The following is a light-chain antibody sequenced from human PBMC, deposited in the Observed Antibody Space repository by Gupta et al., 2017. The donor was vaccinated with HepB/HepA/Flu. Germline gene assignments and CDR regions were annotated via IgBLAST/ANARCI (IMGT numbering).Light chain of an antibody. V-gene: IGLV3-1*01. CDR2: QDI. J-gene: IGLJ2*01. CDR3: QAWDSSIVV. CDR1: ILGERD. Sequence: LTQLLPVFVSPGEPAHITCTRDILGERDACWYQQKPGQSPVMVIYQDIQRPSGIPERFSGSSSGNTATLTISGIQAVDEADYYCQAWDSSIVVFGGGTKLTVL.